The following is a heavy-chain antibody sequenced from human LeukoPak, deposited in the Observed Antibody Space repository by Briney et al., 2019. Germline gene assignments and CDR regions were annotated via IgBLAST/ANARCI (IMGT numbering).Heavy chain of an antibody. CDR2: ISTHNGDT. CDR1: GYTFTNYG. J-gene: IGHJ4*02. D-gene: IGHD5-18*01. Sequence: GASVKVSCKASGYTFTNYGISWVRQAPGQGLEWMGWISTHNGDTNYAQNLQGRVTMAADTSTSTAYMELRSLRSDDTAVYYCARGFGRAGIQLWLLSYWGQGTLVTVSS. V-gene: IGHV1-18*01. CDR3: ARGFGRAGIQLWLLSY.